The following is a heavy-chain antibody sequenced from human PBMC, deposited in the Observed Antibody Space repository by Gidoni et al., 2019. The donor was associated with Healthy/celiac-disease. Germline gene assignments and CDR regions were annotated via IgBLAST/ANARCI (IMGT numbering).Heavy chain of an antibody. CDR3: TTDPNSPVSANWFDP. CDR1: GFTFSNAW. D-gene: IGHD1-20*01. J-gene: IGHJ5*02. Sequence: EVQLVESGGGLVKPGGSLRLSCAASGFTFSNAWMRWVRQAPGKGLEWVGRIKSKTDGGTTDYAAPVKGRFTISRDDSKNTLYLQMNSLKTEDTAVYYCTTDPNSPVSANWFDPWGQGTLVTVSS. V-gene: IGHV3-15*01. CDR2: IKSKTDGGTT.